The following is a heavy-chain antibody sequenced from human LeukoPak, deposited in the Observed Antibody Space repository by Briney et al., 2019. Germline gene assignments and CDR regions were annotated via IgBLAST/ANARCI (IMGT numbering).Heavy chain of an antibody. D-gene: IGHD6-6*01. J-gene: IGHJ4*02. Sequence: SETLSLTCTVSGGSISSYYWSWVRQPPGKGLEWIGYIYYSGSTNYNPSLKSRVTISVDTSKNQFSLKLSSVTAADTAVYYCARVSRSSYFDYWGQGTLVTVSS. CDR3: ARVSRSSYFDY. CDR1: GGSISSYY. V-gene: IGHV4-59*01. CDR2: IYYSGST.